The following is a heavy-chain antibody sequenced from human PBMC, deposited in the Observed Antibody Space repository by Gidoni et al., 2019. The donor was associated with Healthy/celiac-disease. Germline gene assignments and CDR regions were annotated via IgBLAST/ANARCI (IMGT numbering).Heavy chain of an antibody. V-gene: IGHV4-34*01. CDR3: ARGGGSHGYHATSDY. J-gene: IGHJ4*02. D-gene: IGHD1-26*01. CDR2: INHSGST. Sequence: QVQLQQWGAGLLKPAETLSLTCAVYGRSFSGYYWCWIRQPPGKGLEWIREINHSGSTNSNPSLKSRVTISVDTSKNQFSLKLSSVTAADTAVYHCARGGGSHGYHATSDYWGQGTLVTVSS. CDR1: GRSFSGYY.